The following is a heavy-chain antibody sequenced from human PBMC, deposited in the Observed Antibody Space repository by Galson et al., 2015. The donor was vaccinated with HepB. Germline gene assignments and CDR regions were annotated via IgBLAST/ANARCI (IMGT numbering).Heavy chain of an antibody. Sequence: SLRLSCAASGFTFSSYAMHWVRQAPGKGLEWVAVISYDGSNKYYADSVKGRFTISRDNSKNTLYLQMNSLRSEDTAVYYCARGAKNYSSSWYGYYYYGMDVWGQGTTVTVSS. CDR2: ISYDGSNK. D-gene: IGHD6-13*01. CDR1: GFTFSSYA. J-gene: IGHJ6*02. V-gene: IGHV3-30-3*01. CDR3: ARGAKNYSSSWYGYYYYGMDV.